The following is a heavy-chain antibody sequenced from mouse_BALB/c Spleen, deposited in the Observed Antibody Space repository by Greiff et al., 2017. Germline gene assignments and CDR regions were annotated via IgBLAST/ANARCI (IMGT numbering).Heavy chain of an antibody. CDR2: INPDSSTI. CDR3: ARRGYGSSFYAMDY. CDR1: GFDFSRYW. V-gene: IGHV4-1*02. D-gene: IGHD1-1*01. Sequence: EVKLLESGGGLVQPGGSLKLSCAASGFDFSRYWMSWVRQAPGKGLEWIGEINPDSSTINYTPSLKDKFIISRDNAKNTLYLQMRKVRSEDTALYYCARRGYGSSFYAMDYWGQGTSVTVSS. J-gene: IGHJ4*01.